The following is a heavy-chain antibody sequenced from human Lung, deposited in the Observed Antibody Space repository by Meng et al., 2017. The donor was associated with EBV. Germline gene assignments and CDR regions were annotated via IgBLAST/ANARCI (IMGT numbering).Heavy chain of an antibody. CDR2: INHSGST. CDR1: AGSFSGYY. D-gene: IGHD4-23*01. J-gene: IGHJ4*02. V-gene: IGHV4-34*01. Sequence: VHLQQGGEGPLNPLETLSLTCGVYAGSFSGYYWTWIRQPPGKGLEWIVEINHSGSTKYSPSLKSRVTISVDPSKNQFSLKLSSVTAADTAVYYCAIGKPVAPFDYWGQGTLVTVSS. CDR3: AIGKPVAPFDY.